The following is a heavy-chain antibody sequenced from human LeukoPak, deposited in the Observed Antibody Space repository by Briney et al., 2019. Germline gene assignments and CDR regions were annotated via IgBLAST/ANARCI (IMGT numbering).Heavy chain of an antibody. Sequence: ASVKVSCKASGYTFTGYYMHWVRQAPGQGLEWMGWINPNSGGTNYAQKFQGRVTMTRDTSISTAYMELSRLGSDDTAVYYCASEAAAIESDAFDIWGQGTMVTVSS. V-gene: IGHV1-2*02. CDR1: GYTFTGYY. J-gene: IGHJ3*02. CDR3: ASEAAAIESDAFDI. CDR2: INPNSGGT. D-gene: IGHD2-2*02.